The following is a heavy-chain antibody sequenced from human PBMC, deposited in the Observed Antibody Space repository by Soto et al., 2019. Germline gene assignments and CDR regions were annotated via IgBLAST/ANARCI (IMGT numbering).Heavy chain of an antibody. V-gene: IGHV3-30*03. CDR2: ISYDGSNK. D-gene: IGHD3-10*01. CDR1: GFTFSSYG. Sequence: PRLSCAASGFTFSSYGMHWVRQAPGKGLEWVAVISYDGSNKYYADSVKGRFTISRDNSKNTLYLQMNSLRAEDTAVYYCAYGSGSYSSFYYYYGMDVWGQGTTVTVSS. CDR3: AYGSGSYSSFYYYYGMDV. J-gene: IGHJ6*02.